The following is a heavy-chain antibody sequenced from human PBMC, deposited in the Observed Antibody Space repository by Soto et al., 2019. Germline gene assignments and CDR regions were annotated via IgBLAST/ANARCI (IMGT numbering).Heavy chain of an antibody. CDR3: ARGETLTYYYHRSGYYLDF. CDR2: INHSGST. V-gene: IGHV4-34*01. J-gene: IGHJ4*02. D-gene: IGHD3-22*01. Sequence: SETLSLTCAVYGGSFSGYYWSWIRQPPGKGLEWIGEINHSGSTNYNPSLKSRVTISVDTSKNQFSLKLSSVTAADTAVYYCARGETLTYYYHRSGYYLDFRGQGTLVTVSS. CDR1: GGSFSGYY.